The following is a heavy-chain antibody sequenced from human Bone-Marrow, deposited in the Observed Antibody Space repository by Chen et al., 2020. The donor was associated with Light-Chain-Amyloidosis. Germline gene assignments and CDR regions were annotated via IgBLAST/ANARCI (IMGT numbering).Heavy chain of an antibody. CDR1: GFTFSSYA. J-gene: IGHJ6*02. V-gene: IGHV3-23*01. D-gene: IGHD2-21*01. CDR3: AKRPPYPSIYGMDV. CDR2: MSGSGGST. Sequence: EVQLLESGGGLVQPGGSLRLSCAASGFTFSSYAMSWVRQAPGKGLEWVSGMSGSGGSTYYADSVKGRFTISGDNSKNTLYLQMNSLRAEDTAVYYCAKRPPYPSIYGMDVWGQGTTVTVSS.